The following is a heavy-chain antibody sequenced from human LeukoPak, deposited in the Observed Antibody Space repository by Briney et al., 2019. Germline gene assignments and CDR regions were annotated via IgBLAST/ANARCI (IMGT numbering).Heavy chain of an antibody. D-gene: IGHD1-14*01. CDR1: GYSISSGYY. V-gene: IGHV4-38-2*01. Sequence: SETLSLTCAVSGYSISSGYYWGWIRQTPGKGLEWIGSIYHSGSTYYNPSLKSRVTISVDTSKNQFSLKLSSVTAADTAVYYCARNCGNPDWFDPWGQGTLVTVSS. J-gene: IGHJ5*02. CDR2: IYHSGST. CDR3: ARNCGNPDWFDP.